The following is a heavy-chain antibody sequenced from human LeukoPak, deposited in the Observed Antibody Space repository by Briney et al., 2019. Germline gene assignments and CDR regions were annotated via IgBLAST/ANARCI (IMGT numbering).Heavy chain of an antibody. J-gene: IGHJ4*02. Sequence: SETLSLTCAVYGGSFSGYYWSWIRQPPGKGLEWIGEINHSGSTNCNPSLKSRVTISVDTSKNQFSLKLSSVTAADTAVYYCARGHYYDSSGYYYYFDYWGQGTLVTVSS. CDR3: ARGHYYDSSGYYYYFDY. CDR1: GGSFSGYY. D-gene: IGHD3-22*01. V-gene: IGHV4-34*01. CDR2: INHSGST.